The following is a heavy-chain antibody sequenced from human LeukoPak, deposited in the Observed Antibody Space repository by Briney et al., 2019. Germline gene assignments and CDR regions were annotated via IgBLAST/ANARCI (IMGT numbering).Heavy chain of an antibody. CDR3: ARELQYFDWREAGPDY. D-gene: IGHD3-9*01. J-gene: IGHJ4*02. Sequence: GGSLRLSCAASGFTFSSYSMNWVRQAPGKGLEWVSSISSSSSYIYYADSVKGRFTISRDNAKNSLYLQMNSLRAEDTAVYYCARELQYFDWREAGPDYGGQGTLATVSS. CDR1: GFTFSSYS. CDR2: ISSSSSYI. V-gene: IGHV3-21*01.